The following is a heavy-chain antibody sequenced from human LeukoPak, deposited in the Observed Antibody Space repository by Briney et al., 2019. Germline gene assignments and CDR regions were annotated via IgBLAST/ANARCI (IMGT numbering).Heavy chain of an antibody. J-gene: IGHJ6*02. V-gene: IGHV3-30-3*01. Sequence: PGGSLRLSCAASGFTFSSYAMHWVRQAPGKGLEWVAVISYDGSNKYYADSVKGRFTISRDNSKNTLYLQMNSLRAEDTAVYYCARTSTGTTNYYYGMDVWGQGTTVTVSS. D-gene: IGHD1-7*01. CDR2: ISYDGSNK. CDR1: GFTFSSYA. CDR3: ARTSTGTTNYYYGMDV.